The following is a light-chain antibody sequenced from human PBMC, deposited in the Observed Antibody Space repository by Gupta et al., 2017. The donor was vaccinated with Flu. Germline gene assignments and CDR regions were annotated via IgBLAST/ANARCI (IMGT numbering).Light chain of an antibody. CDR2: AAS. CDR3: QQANSFPIT. CDR1: QGISSG. J-gene: IGKJ5*01. Sequence: DIQMTQSPSSVSASVGDRVSITCRASQGISSGLAWYQQKPGTAPKLLISAASTLQSGVPSRLSGSGSGTDFTLTINSLQPEDFATYYCQQANSFPITFGQGTRLEIK. V-gene: IGKV1-12*01.